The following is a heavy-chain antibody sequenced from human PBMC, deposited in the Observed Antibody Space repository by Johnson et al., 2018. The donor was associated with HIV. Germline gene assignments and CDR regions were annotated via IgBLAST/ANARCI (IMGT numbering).Heavy chain of an antibody. J-gene: IGHJ3*02. CDR1: GFTFSNAW. V-gene: IGHV3-15*01. Sequence: VLLVESGGGLVKPGGSLRLSCAASGFTFSNAWMSWVRQAPGKGLEWVGRIKSKTAGGTTDYAAPVKGRFTISRDDSKNPLYLQMNSLKTEDTAVYYCTTDLASDAFDIWGQGTMVTVSS. CDR3: TTDLASDAFDI. CDR2: IKSKTAGGTT.